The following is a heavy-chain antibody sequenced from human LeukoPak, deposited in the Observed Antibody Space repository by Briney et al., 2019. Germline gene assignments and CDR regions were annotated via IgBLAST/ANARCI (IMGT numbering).Heavy chain of an antibody. CDR1: GGSISSSSYY. J-gene: IGHJ4*02. Sequence: PSETLSLTCTVSGGSISSSSYYWGWIRQPPGKGLEWIGSIYYSGSTYYNPSLKSRVTISVDTSKNQFSLKLSSVTAADTAVYYCARVYYYASSGPFDYWGQGTLVTVPS. CDR2: IYYSGST. D-gene: IGHD3-22*01. V-gene: IGHV4-39*07. CDR3: ARVYYYASSGPFDY.